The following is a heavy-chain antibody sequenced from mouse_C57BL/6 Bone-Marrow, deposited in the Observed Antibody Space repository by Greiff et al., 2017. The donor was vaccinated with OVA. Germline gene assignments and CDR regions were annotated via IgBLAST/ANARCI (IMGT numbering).Heavy chain of an antibody. D-gene: IGHD1-1*01. CDR3: ARHYYGMNWYFDV. CDR1: EYEFPSHD. V-gene: IGHV5-2*01. CDR2: INSDGGST. Sequence: EVKLVESGGGLVQPGESLKLSCESNEYEFPSHDMSWVRKTPEKRLEFVAAINSDGGSTYYPDTMERRFIISRDKTKKTLYLQISSLRSEDTAVYYGARHYYGMNWYFDVWGTGTTVTVSS. J-gene: IGHJ1*03.